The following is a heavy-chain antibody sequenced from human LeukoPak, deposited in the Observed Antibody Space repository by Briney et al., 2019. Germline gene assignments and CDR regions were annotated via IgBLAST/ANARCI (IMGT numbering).Heavy chain of an antibody. V-gene: IGHV1-69*05. CDR2: IIPIFGTA. D-gene: IGHD3-22*01. CDR1: GGTFSSYA. CDR3: ARDLWYYDSSGYSKYYFDY. Sequence: GGSVKVSCKASGGTFSSYAISWVRQAPGQGLEWMGGIIPIFGTANYAQKLQGRVTITTDESTSTAYMELRSLRSEDTAVYYCARDLWYYDSSGYSKYYFDYWGQGTLVTVSS. J-gene: IGHJ4*02.